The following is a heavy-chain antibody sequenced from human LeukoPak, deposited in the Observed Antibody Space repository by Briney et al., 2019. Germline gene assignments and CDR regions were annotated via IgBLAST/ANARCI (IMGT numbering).Heavy chain of an antibody. CDR1: EFTFSTFW. CDR2: IKADGSVK. J-gene: IGHJ3*02. CDR3: VRDSDYQRNSGGLYAHYDALDI. V-gene: IGHV3-7*01. Sequence: GGSLRLSCAASEFTFSTFWMSWVRQAPGKGLEWVANIKADGSVKHYVDSVEGRFCISRDNARSSLYLQMNSLRAEDTAVYYCVRDSDYQRNSGGLYAHYDALDIWGHGTMVTVSS. D-gene: IGHD2-21*01.